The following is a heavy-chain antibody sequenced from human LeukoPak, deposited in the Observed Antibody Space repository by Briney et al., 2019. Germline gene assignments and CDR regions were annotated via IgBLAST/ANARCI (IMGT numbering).Heavy chain of an antibody. V-gene: IGHV1-8*01. CDR2: MNPNSGNT. Sequence: ASVKVSCKASGYTFTSYDINWVRQATGQGLEWMGWMNPNSGNTGYAQKFQGRVTMTRNTSISTAYMELSSLRSEDTAVYYCAGGIDGYNLVDYWGQGTLVTVSS. J-gene: IGHJ4*02. CDR3: AGGIDGYNLVDY. CDR1: GYTFTSYD. D-gene: IGHD5-24*01.